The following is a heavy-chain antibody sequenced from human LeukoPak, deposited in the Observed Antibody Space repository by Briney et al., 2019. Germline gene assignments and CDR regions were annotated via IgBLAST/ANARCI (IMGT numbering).Heavy chain of an antibody. CDR1: GGSISSRSYY. CDR2: IFYSGST. J-gene: IGHJ4*02. Sequence: SETLSLTCTVSGGSISSRSYYWGWIRQSPGEGLEGIGSIFYSGSTYYNPSLKSRVTISIDTSENQFSLKLSSVTAADTAVYYCATTPALAVAGTLDPKEWGQGTLVTVSS. D-gene: IGHD6-19*01. V-gene: IGHV4-39*01. CDR3: ATTPALAVAGTLDPKE.